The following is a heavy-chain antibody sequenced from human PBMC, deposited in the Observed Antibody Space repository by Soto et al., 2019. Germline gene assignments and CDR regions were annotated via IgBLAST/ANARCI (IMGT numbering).Heavy chain of an antibody. D-gene: IGHD3-3*01. CDR2: IYYSGST. Sequence: PSETLSLTCTVSGGSISSGAYSWSWIRQPPGKGLEWIGYIYYSGSTYYNPSLKSRVTISVDTSKNQFSLKLSSVTAADTAVYYCARVLRFLEWLSPSGLFHPWGHRTLVTVSS. CDR3: ARVLRFLEWLSPSGLFHP. J-gene: IGHJ5*02. CDR1: GGSISSGAYS. V-gene: IGHV4-30-4*01.